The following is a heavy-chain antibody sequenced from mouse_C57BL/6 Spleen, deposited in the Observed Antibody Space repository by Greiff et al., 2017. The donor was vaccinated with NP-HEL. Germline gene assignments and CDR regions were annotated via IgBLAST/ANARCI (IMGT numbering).Heavy chain of an antibody. Sequence: QVQLKESGPGLVQPSQSLSITCTVSGFSLTSYGVHWVRQSPGKGLEWLGVIWSGGSTDYNAAFISRLSISKDNSKSQVFFKMNSLQADDTAIYYCARIGDYDDYFDYWGQGTTLTVSS. CDR1: GFSLTSYG. CDR3: ARIGDYDDYFDY. D-gene: IGHD2-4*01. V-gene: IGHV2-2*01. CDR2: IWSGGST. J-gene: IGHJ2*01.